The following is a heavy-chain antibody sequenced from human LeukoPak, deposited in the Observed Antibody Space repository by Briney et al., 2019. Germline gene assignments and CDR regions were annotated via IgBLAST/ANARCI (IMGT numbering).Heavy chain of an antibody. CDR3: ARGLVGDNYFDY. D-gene: IGHD2-8*02. CDR2: IYSGGST. Sequence: GGSLRLSCAASGFTVSSNYMSWVRQAPGKGLEWVSVIYSGGSTYYADSVKGRFTISRDNYKNTLYLQMNSLRAEDTAVYYCARGLVGDNYFDYWGQGTLVTVSS. J-gene: IGHJ4*02. V-gene: IGHV3-66*02. CDR1: GFTVSSNY.